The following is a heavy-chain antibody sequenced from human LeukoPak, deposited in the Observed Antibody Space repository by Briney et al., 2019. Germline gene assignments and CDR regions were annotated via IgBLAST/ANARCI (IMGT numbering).Heavy chain of an antibody. CDR2: IYYSGST. J-gene: IGHJ4*02. Sequence: SETLSLTCTVSGGSISSYYWSWIRQPPGKGLEWIGYIYYSGSTNYNPSLKSRVTLSVDTSKNQFSLKLSSVTAADTAVYYCARGLPLGHFNYWGQGTLVTVSS. CDR3: ARGLPLGHFNY. CDR1: GGSISSYY. V-gene: IGHV4-59*01. D-gene: IGHD3-16*01.